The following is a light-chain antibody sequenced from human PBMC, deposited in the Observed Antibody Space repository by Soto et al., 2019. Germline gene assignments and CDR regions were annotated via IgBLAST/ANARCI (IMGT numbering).Light chain of an antibody. CDR1: QSISSW. CDR3: QQYNSPWT. CDR2: DAS. J-gene: IGKJ1*01. V-gene: IGKV1-5*01. Sequence: DIQMAQSPSTLCASVGDRVTFSCRASQSISSWLAWYQQKPGTAPNLLIYDASSLQSGVPSRFSGIGSGTEFTLTISSLQHDDFATYYRQQYNSPWTFGQGTKVDI.